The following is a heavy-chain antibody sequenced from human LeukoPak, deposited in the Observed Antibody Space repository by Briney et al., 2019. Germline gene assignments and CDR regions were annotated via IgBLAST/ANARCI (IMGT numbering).Heavy chain of an antibody. CDR3: ARGQHLDYLDY. D-gene: IGHD6-13*01. Sequence: PGGSLRLSCAASGFTFSSYAMHRVRQAPGKGLEWVAVISYDGSNKYYADSVKGRFTISRDNSKNTLYLQMNSLRAEDTAVYYCARGQHLDYLDYWGQGTLVTVSS. CDR2: ISYDGSNK. J-gene: IGHJ4*02. V-gene: IGHV3-30-3*01. CDR1: GFTFSSYA.